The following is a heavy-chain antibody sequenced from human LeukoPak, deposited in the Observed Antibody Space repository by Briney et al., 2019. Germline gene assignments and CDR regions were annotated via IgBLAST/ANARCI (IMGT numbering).Heavy chain of an antibody. CDR2: MYHSGST. CDR3: AGGEYYDILTGYYPIDI. V-gene: IGHV4-30-2*01. CDR1: GGSISSGGYS. D-gene: IGHD3-9*01. J-gene: IGHJ3*02. Sequence: PTETLSLTCAVSGGSISSGGYSWSWIRQPPGNGLEWLWYMYHSGSTYYNPSLKSRDTISVDTSTNQFSLELSSVTAADTAVYYCAGGEYYDILTGYYPIDIWGPGTMVTVSS.